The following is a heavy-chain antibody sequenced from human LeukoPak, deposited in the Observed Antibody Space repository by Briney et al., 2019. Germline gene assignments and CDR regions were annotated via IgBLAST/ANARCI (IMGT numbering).Heavy chain of an antibody. CDR1: GFSFHDYS. V-gene: IGHV3-43*01. D-gene: IGHD5-12*01. CDR3: ARDRGGNSAGFDY. Sequence: GGSLRLSCAASGFSFHDYSMHWVRQPPGKGLEWVSLVSWDGGSVYYADSVRGRFTISRDNTNDSLFLQMKSLKTDDSGLYFCARDRGGNSAGFDYWGQGTLVTVSS. J-gene: IGHJ4*02. CDR2: VSWDGGSV.